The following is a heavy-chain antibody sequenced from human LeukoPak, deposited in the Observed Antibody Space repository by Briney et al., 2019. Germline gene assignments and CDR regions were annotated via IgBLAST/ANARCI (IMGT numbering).Heavy chain of an antibody. CDR3: ARAISMVWGLIYYGMDV. V-gene: IGHV3-7*01. Sequence: GSLILSCAASGFSFRNYWMNWARQAPGKGLEWVAIINQDGSAKYYVDSVKGRFTISRDNAKNSLYLQMNSLRVEDTAVYYCARAISMVWGLIYYGMDVWGQGTTVTVSS. CDR2: INQDGSAK. CDR1: GFSFRNYW. J-gene: IGHJ6*02. D-gene: IGHD3-10*01.